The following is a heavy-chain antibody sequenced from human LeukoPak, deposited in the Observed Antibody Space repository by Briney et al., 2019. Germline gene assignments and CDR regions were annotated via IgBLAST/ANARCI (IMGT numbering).Heavy chain of an antibody. V-gene: IGHV1-69*05. Sequence: SVKVSSKASGGTFSSYAISWVRQAPGQGLERMGRIIPIFGTANYAQKFQGRVTITMDESTSTGYMELSSLRSYVTAVYYCARVAVRDGYNYFDYRGQGTLVTVFS. D-gene: IGHD5-24*01. CDR2: IIPIFGTA. CDR1: GGTFSSYA. CDR3: ARVAVRDGYNYFDY. J-gene: IGHJ4*02.